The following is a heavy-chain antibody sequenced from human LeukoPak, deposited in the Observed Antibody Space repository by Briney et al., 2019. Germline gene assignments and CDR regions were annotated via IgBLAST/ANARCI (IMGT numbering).Heavy chain of an antibody. CDR1: GGTFSSYA. V-gene: IGHV1-69*13. CDR2: IIPIFGTA. CDR3: ARERCSGGSCYGGPYYFDY. Sequence: ASVKVSCKASGGTFSSYAISWVRQAPGQGLEWMGGIIPIFGTANYAQKFQGRVTITADESTSTAYMELSSLRSEDTAVYYCARERCSGGSCYGGPYYFDYWGQRTLVTVSS. D-gene: IGHD2-15*01. J-gene: IGHJ4*02.